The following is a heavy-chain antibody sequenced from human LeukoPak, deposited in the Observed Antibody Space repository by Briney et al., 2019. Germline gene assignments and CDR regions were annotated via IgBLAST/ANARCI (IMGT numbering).Heavy chain of an antibody. CDR1: GFNFGAYA. J-gene: IGHJ4*02. D-gene: IGHD5-24*01. CDR2: INGIGGST. V-gene: IGHV3-23*01. Sequence: GGSLRLSCVAPGFNFGAYAMNWVRQAPGQGLEWVSGINGIGGSTYSADSVKGRFTISRDNSKNTLYLQMNNLRAEDSAVYYCAKAPRDGYNPLDYWGQGTLVTVSA. CDR3: AKAPRDGYNPLDY.